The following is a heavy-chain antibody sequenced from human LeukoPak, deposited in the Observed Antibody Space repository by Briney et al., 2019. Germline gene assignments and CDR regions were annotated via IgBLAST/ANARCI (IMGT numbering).Heavy chain of an antibody. Sequence: PPETLSLTCNVSGDYITTTNYYWAWIRQAPGKGLEWIASVFYSGTTYYNPSLKSRVIISMDTSRKQISLRLSSVTATDTAIYYCARRSRLYKHETTGYHDSWGQGTLVTVSS. J-gene: IGHJ4*02. CDR3: ARRSRLYKHETTGYHDS. V-gene: IGHV4-39*01. CDR2: VFYSGTT. CDR1: GDYITTTNYY. D-gene: IGHD3-9*01.